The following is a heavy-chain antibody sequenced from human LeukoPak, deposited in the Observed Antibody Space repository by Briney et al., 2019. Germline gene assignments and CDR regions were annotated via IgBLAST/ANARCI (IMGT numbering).Heavy chain of an antibody. CDR3: ARVVIGYDY. D-gene: IGHD3-22*01. J-gene: IGHJ4*02. Sequence: ASVKVSCKASGYTFTSYGISWVRQATGQGLEWMGWMNPNSGNTGYAQKFQGRVTITRNTSISTAYMELSSLRSEDTAVYYCARVVIGYDYWGQGTLVTVSS. V-gene: IGHV1-8*03. CDR2: MNPNSGNT. CDR1: GYTFTSYG.